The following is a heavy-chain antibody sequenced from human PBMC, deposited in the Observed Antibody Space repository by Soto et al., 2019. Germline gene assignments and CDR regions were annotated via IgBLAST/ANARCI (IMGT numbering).Heavy chain of an antibody. Sequence: PSETLSLTCIVSGESISSSSYYWGWIRQPPGKGLEWIGSIYHSGRTYYNPSLKSRVSISIDTSKNQFSLKLSSVTAADTALYYCARQRTTVVHQAYFDYWGQRALVTLTS. CDR3: ARQRTTVVHQAYFDY. CDR2: IYHSGRT. V-gene: IGHV4-39*01. CDR1: GESISSSSYY. D-gene: IGHD4-17*01. J-gene: IGHJ4*02.